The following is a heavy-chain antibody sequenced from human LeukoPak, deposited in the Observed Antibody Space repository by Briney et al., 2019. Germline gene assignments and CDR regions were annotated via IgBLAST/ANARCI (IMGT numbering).Heavy chain of an antibody. CDR2: IYPGDSDT. Sequence: GESLKISCKGSGYSFTSYWIGWVRQMPGKGLEWMGIIYPGDSDTRYSPSFQGQVTISADKSISTAYLQWSSLKASDTAMYYCARVEYSSSVHGEYCFDYWGQGTLVTVSS. V-gene: IGHV5-51*01. D-gene: IGHD6-6*01. J-gene: IGHJ4*02. CDR1: GYSFTSYW. CDR3: ARVEYSSSVHGEYCFDY.